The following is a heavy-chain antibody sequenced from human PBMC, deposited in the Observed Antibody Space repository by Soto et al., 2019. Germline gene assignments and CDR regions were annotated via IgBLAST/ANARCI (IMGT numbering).Heavy chain of an antibody. J-gene: IGHJ3*02. CDR2: IYYSGST. Sequence: LSLTCTVSGGSISSSSYYWGWIRQPPGKGLEWIGSIYYSGSTYYNPSLKSRVTISVDTSKNQFSLKLSSVTAADTAVYYCASIAAAGTGDAFDIWGQGTMVTVS. V-gene: IGHV4-39*01. CDR3: ASIAAAGTGDAFDI. D-gene: IGHD6-13*01. CDR1: GGSISSSSYY.